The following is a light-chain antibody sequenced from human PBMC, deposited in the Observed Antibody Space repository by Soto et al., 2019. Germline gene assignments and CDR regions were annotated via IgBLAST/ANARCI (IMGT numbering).Light chain of an antibody. Sequence: QSALTQPPSASGSPGQSVTISCTGTSSDVGGYNYVSWYQQHPGKAPKLMIYEVSKRPSGVPDRFSGSKSGNTASLTVSGLQAEDEADYYYSSHAGSNKGVFGTGTKLTVL. CDR2: EVS. V-gene: IGLV2-8*01. J-gene: IGLJ1*01. CDR1: SSDVGGYNY. CDR3: SSHAGSNKGV.